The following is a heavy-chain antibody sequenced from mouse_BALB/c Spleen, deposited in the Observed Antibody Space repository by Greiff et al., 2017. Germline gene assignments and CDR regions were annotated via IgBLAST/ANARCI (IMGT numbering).Heavy chain of an antibody. Sequence: VKLMESGPGLVAPSQSLSITCTVSGFSLTDYGVSWIRQPPGKGLEWLGVIWGGGSTYYNSALKSRLSISKDNSKSQVFLKMNSLQTDDTAMYYCAKLFGYRYALYAMDYWGQGTSVTVSS. CDR2: IWGGGST. CDR1: GFSLTDYG. V-gene: IGHV2-6-5*01. J-gene: IGHJ4*01. CDR3: AKLFGYRYALYAMDY. D-gene: IGHD2-14*01.